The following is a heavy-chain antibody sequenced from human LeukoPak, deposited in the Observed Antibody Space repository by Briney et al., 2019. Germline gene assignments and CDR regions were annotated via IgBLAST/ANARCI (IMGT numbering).Heavy chain of an antibody. CDR1: GFTFSSYA. CDR2: ISGSGGST. J-gene: IGHJ6*03. D-gene: IGHD6-6*01. Sequence: GGSLRLSCAASGFTFSSYAMSWVRQAPGKGLEWVSAISGSGGSTYYADPVKGRFTISRDNSKNTLYLQMNSLRAEDTAVYYCAKGDGIAARPSYYYMDVWGKGTTVTVSS. V-gene: IGHV3-23*01. CDR3: AKGDGIAARPSYYYMDV.